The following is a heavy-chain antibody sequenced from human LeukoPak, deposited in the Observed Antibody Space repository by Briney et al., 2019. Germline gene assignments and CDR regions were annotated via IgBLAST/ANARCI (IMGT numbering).Heavy chain of an antibody. V-gene: IGHV3-66*01. CDR3: AKLYSSGWFYYFDY. J-gene: IGHJ4*02. CDR2: IYSGGIT. Sequence: GGSLRLSCAASGFTVSGNYMTWVRQAPGKGLECISVIYSGGITYYADSVRGRFTISRDYSKNTLYLQMNSLRAEDTAVYYCAKLYSSGWFYYFDYWGQGTLVTVSS. D-gene: IGHD6-19*01. CDR1: GFTVSGNY.